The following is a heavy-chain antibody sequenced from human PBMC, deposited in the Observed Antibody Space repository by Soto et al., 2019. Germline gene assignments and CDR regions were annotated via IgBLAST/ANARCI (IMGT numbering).Heavy chain of an antibody. CDR3: MSAYCGGDCYYYGMDV. CDR2: TRNKANSYTT. V-gene: IGHV3-72*01. J-gene: IGHJ6*02. CDR1: GFTFSDHY. D-gene: IGHD2-21*01. Sequence: EVQLVESGGGLVKPGGSLRLSCAASGFTFSDHYMDWVRQAPGKGLEWVGRTRNKANSYTTEYAASVKGRFTISRDDSKNSLYLQMNSLKTEDTAVYYCMSAYCGGDCYYYGMDVWGQGTTVTVSS.